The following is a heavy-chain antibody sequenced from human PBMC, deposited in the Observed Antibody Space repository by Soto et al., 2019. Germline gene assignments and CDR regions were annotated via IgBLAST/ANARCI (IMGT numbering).Heavy chain of an antibody. CDR2: IYSSGST. CDR3: ARRYGDYFDY. V-gene: IGHV4-59*08. CDR1: GGSSSSYY. J-gene: IGHJ4*02. D-gene: IGHD4-17*01. Sequence: QVQLQESGPGLVKPSETLSLTCTVSGGSSSSYYWSWIRQPPGKGLEWIGYIYSSGSTNYNPSLKRRVTISVDTSKNQFSLKLSSVTAADTAVYYCARRYGDYFDYWGQGTLVTVSS.